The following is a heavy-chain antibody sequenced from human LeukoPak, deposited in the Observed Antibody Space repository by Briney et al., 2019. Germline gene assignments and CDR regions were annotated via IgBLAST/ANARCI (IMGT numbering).Heavy chain of an antibody. CDR3: ASNPYVEDSYGSYYYYYGMDV. J-gene: IGHJ6*02. CDR2: INHSGSA. V-gene: IGHV4-34*01. D-gene: IGHD5-18*01. CDR1: GGSFSGYY. Sequence: SETLSLTCAVYGGSFSGYYWSWIRQPPGKGLEWIGEINHSGSANYNPSLKSRVTISVDTSKNQFSLKLSSVTAADTAVCYCASNPYVEDSYGSYYYYYGMDVWGQGTTVTVSS.